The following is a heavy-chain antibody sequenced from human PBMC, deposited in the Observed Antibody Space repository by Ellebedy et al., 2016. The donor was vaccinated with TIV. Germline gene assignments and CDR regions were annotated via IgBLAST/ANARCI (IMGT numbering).Heavy chain of an antibody. V-gene: IGHV4-34*01. CDR3: ARGHNGAAAGRSRYYYYYYMDV. CDR2: INHSGST. D-gene: IGHD6-13*01. J-gene: IGHJ6*03. CDR1: GGSFSGYY. Sequence: GSLRLXXAVYGGSFSGYYWSWIRQPPGKGLEWIGEINHSGSTNYNPSLKSRVTISVDTSKNQFSLKLSSVTAADTAVYYCARGHNGAAAGRSRYYYYYYMDVWGKGTTVTVSS.